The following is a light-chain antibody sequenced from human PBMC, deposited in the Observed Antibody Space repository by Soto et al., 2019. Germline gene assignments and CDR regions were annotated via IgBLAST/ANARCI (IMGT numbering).Light chain of an antibody. Sequence: ELVLTQSPGTLSLSPGERATLSCRASQSVSSTYLASYQQKPGQAPRLLIYGASIRATPVPDRFSGSGSGTNFTLTISRLEPEDFAVYYCQQYGSSPYTFGQGTKLEIE. CDR1: QSVSSTY. J-gene: IGKJ2*01. CDR3: QQYGSSPYT. CDR2: GAS. V-gene: IGKV3-20*01.